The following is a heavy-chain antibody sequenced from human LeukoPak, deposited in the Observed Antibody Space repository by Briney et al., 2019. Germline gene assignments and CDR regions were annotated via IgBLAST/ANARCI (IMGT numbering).Heavy chain of an antibody. J-gene: IGHJ5*02. CDR1: GFTFSSYS. CDR3: AREDSSGPFDWFDP. D-gene: IGHD6-19*01. Sequence: PGGSLRLSCAAPGFTFSSYSMNWVRQAPGKGLEWVSSISSSSSYIYYADSVKGRFTISRDNAKNSLYLQMNSLRAEDTAVYYCAREDSSGPFDWFDPWGQGTLVTVSS. V-gene: IGHV3-21*01. CDR2: ISSSSSYI.